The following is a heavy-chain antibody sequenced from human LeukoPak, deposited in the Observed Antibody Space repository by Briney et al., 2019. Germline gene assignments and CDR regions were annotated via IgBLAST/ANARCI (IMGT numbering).Heavy chain of an antibody. V-gene: IGHV4-59*01. CDR2: RYYSGST. CDR3: ARVRGDFETD. CDR1: GGSISSYY. D-gene: IGHD3-16*01. J-gene: IGHJ1*01. Sequence: SETLSLTCSLSGGSISSYYWTWIRQPPGKGLEWIGYRYYSGSTTYNPSLKSRVTISVDTSKSQFSLKLISVTAADTAIYYCARVRGDFETDWGQGTLVTVSS.